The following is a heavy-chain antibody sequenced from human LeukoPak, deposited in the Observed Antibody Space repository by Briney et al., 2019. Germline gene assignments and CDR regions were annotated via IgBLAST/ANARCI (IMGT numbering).Heavy chain of an antibody. V-gene: IGHV1-18*01. J-gene: IGHJ1*01. Sequence: VASVKVSCKASGYTLISYSISGVRQAPGQGLEWMGWISAYNGHTNYAQKLQGRVTMTTDTSTSTAYMELRSLRPDDTAVYYCARGDCSSDTCYLPEYFQHWGQGTLVTVSS. CDR3: ARGDCSSDTCYLPEYFQH. CDR1: GYTLISYS. CDR2: ISAYNGHT. D-gene: IGHD2-15*01.